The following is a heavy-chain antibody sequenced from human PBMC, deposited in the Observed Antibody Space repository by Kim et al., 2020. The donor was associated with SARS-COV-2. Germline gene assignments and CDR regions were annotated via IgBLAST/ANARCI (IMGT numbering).Heavy chain of an antibody. Sequence: GGSLRLSCAASGFTFSSYSMNWVRQAPGKGLEWVSSISSSSSYIYYADSVKGRFTISRDNAKNSLYLQMNSLRAEDTAVYYCARDPYDFWSGYSAEDYGMDVWGQGTTVTVSS. V-gene: IGHV3-21*01. D-gene: IGHD3-3*01. J-gene: IGHJ6*02. CDR3: ARDPYDFWSGYSAEDYGMDV. CDR2: ISSSSSYI. CDR1: GFTFSSYS.